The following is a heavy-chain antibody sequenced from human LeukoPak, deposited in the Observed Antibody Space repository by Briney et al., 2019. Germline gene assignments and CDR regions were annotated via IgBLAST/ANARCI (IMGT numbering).Heavy chain of an antibody. V-gene: IGHV3-7*01. Sequence: PGGSLRLSCAASGFTFNIYWMSWVRQAPGKGLEWVANIKPDGSDVYYLDSVKGRFTISRDNAQNSLYLQMNTLRVEDTAVYYCAGDRAQYYDDAFDIWGQGTLVTVSS. D-gene: IGHD3-3*01. J-gene: IGHJ3*02. CDR3: AGDRAQYYDDAFDI. CDR1: GFTFNIYW. CDR2: IKPDGSDV.